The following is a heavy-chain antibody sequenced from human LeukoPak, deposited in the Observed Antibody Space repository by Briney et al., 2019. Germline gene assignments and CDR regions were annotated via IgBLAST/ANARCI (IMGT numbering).Heavy chain of an antibody. V-gene: IGHV1-18*01. J-gene: IGHJ4*02. CDR2: ISAYNGNT. CDR3: ARDRDWTMIVVAPDY. CDR1: GYIFTSYG. Sequence: VASVKVSCKASGYIFTSYGISWVRQAPGQGLEWMGWISAYNGNTNYAQKLQGRVTMTTDTSTSTAYMELRSLRSDDTAVYYCARDRDWTMIVVAPDYWGQGTLVTVSS. D-gene: IGHD3-22*01.